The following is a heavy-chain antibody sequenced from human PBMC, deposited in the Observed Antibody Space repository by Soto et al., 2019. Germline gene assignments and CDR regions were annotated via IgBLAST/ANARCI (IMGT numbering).Heavy chain of an antibody. CDR2: ISSNGGST. CDR1: GFTFSSYA. CDR3: VKARYSSGLSLINFDI. D-gene: IGHD6-19*01. Sequence: PGGSLRLSCSASGFTFSSYAMHWVRQAPGKGLEYVSAISSNGGSTYYADSVKGRFTISRDNSKNTLYLQMSSLRAEDTAVYYCVKARYSSGLSLINFDIWGQGTMVTVSS. J-gene: IGHJ3*02. V-gene: IGHV3-64D*08.